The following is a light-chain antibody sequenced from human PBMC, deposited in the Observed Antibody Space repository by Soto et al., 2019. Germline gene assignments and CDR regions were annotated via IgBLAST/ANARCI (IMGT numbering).Light chain of an antibody. V-gene: IGKV1-6*02. CDR1: RYIRSD. Sequence: IQMTQSPSSLSASVGDRVTITCRASRYIRSDLSWYQQRPGQAPKVLIYTASSLQSGVPSRFSGSGYGTDFTLTISSLQPEDFATYYCLQDYNYPWTFGQGTRLEIK. J-gene: IGKJ5*01. CDR2: TAS. CDR3: LQDYNYPWT.